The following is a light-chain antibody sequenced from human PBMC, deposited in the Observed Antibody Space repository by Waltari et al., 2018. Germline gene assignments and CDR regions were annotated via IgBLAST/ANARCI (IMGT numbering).Light chain of an antibody. CDR2: GAF. CDR3: QQGSSFPPT. J-gene: IGKJ1*01. CDR1: QAISNW. V-gene: IGKV1-12*01. Sequence: DIQMTQSPSSVSASVGDRVTITCRACQAISNWLAWYQQKPGKGPNLLIFGAFTLQSGVPSRFSGSGSGTDFTLTISGLQPEDSATYFCQQGSSFPPTFGQGTKVEIK.